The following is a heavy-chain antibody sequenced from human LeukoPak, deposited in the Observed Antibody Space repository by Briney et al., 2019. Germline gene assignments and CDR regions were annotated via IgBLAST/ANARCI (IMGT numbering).Heavy chain of an antibody. D-gene: IGHD3-3*01. J-gene: IGHJ4*02. CDR1: GGSISSGGYY. Sequence: SETLSLTCTVSGGSISSGGYYWSWIRQHPGKGLEWIGYIYYSGSTYYNPSLKSRVTISVDTSKNQFSLKLSSVTAADTAVYYCAGGGSLRFFDYWGQGTLVTVSS. CDR2: IYYSGST. CDR3: AGGGSLRFFDY. V-gene: IGHV4-31*03.